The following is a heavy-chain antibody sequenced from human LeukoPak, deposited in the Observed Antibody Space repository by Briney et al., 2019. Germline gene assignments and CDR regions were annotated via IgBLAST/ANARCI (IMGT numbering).Heavy chain of an antibody. CDR1: GFTFSSYS. J-gene: IGHJ5*02. D-gene: IGHD2-2*01. CDR3: ARDHPDIVVVPAARVNWFDP. CDR2: ISSSSSYI. Sequence: GGSLRLSCAASGFTFSSYSMNWVRQAPGKGLEWVSSISSSSSYIYYADSVKGRFTISRDNAKNSLYLQMNSLRAEDTAVYYCARDHPDIVVVPAARVNWFDPWGQGTLVTVSS. V-gene: IGHV3-21*01.